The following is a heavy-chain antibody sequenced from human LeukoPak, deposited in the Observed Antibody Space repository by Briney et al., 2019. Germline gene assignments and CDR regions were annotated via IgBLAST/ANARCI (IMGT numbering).Heavy chain of an antibody. CDR3: AKDGQSFNSMYDYFDS. Sequence: NPGGSLRLSCSASGFTFRNSAISWVRQAPGKGLEWVSSIGGGDTHYADSVKGRFTISRDDSRSTVDLQMSSLRAEDTAVYYCAKDGQSFNSMYDYFDSWGQGTLVTVSS. D-gene: IGHD2-8*01. CDR1: GFTFRNSA. J-gene: IGHJ4*02. CDR2: IGGGDT. V-gene: IGHV3-23*01.